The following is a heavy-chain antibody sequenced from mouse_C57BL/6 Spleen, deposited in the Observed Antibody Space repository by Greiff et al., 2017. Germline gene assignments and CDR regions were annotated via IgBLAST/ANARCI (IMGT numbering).Heavy chain of an antibody. CDR2: IYPGSGST. CDR1: GYTFTSYW. Sequence: VQLQQPGAELVKPGASVKMSCKASGYTFTSYWITWVKQRPGQGLEWIGDIYPGSGSTNYNEKFKSKATLTVDTSSSTAYMQLSSLTSEDSAVXYCARGPIYYYVSSYCFDYWGQGTTLTVSS. CDR3: ARGPIYYYVSSYCFDY. J-gene: IGHJ2*01. V-gene: IGHV1-55*01. D-gene: IGHD1-1*01.